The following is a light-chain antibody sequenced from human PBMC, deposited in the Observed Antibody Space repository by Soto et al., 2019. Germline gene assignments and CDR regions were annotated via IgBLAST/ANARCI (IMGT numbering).Light chain of an antibody. CDR1: QGISSY. CDR3: QQLNSYPYT. Sequence: DIQLTQSPSFLSASVGDRVTITCRASQGISSYLAWYQQKPGQAPKLLIYTASTLQSGVPPRFSGSGSGTEFTLTISSLQPEDFATYYCQQLNSYPYTFGQGTKLEIK. CDR2: TAS. V-gene: IGKV1-9*01. J-gene: IGKJ2*01.